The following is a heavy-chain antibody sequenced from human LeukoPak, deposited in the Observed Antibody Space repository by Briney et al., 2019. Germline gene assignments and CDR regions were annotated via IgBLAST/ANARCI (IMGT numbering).Heavy chain of an antibody. V-gene: IGHV4-39*02. CDR3: ARNDAKMVTVDY. Sequence: PSETLSLTCSVCGVPIQSSSYYWGWIRQPPGKGPEWIGSIHYGANTYRNPSLKSRVTISMDTSKNHFSLSLSSVTAADTAVYYCARNDAKMVTVDYWGQGTLVTVSS. J-gene: IGHJ4*02. D-gene: IGHD2-21*02. CDR1: GVPIQSSSYY. CDR2: IHYGANT.